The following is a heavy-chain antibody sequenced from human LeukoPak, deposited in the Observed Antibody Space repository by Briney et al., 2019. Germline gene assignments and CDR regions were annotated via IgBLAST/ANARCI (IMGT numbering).Heavy chain of an antibody. D-gene: IGHD4-17*01. CDR1: GYMFTAYH. CDR2: INPNNGDT. V-gene: IGHV1-2*02. J-gene: IGHJ4*02. CDR3: TRETATVTTGFDY. Sequence: ASVKVSCKASGYMFTAYHIHWARQAPGQGLEWMGWINPNNGDTNYAQKFQGRVTMTRDASISTAYMELSRLRSDDTAVYYCTRETATVTTGFDYWGQGTLVTVSS.